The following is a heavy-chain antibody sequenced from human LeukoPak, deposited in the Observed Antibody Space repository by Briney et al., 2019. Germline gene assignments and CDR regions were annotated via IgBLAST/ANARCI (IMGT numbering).Heavy chain of an antibody. Sequence: GGSLRLSCAASGFTVSSNYMSWVRQAPGKGLEWVSVIYSGGSTYYADSVKGRFTISRDDSKNTVYLQMNSLRGEDTAVYYCARDQGNSWFYFDYWGQGTLVTVSS. CDR2: IYSGGST. V-gene: IGHV3-66*01. CDR1: GFTVSSNY. J-gene: IGHJ4*02. D-gene: IGHD6-13*01. CDR3: ARDQGNSWFYFDY.